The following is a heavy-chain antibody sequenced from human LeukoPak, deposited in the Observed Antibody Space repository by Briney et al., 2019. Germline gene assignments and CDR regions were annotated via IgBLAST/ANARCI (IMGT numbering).Heavy chain of an antibody. D-gene: IGHD3-10*01. CDR2: INPNSGGT. Sequence: ASVKVSCKASGYTFTGDYMHWVRQAPGQGLEWMGWINPNSGGTNYAQKFQGRVTMTRDTSISTAYMELSRLRSDDTAVYYCARAPMVRGVPNYWYFDLWGRGTLVTVSS. CDR1: GYTFTGDY. J-gene: IGHJ2*01. CDR3: ARAPMVRGVPNYWYFDL. V-gene: IGHV1-2*02.